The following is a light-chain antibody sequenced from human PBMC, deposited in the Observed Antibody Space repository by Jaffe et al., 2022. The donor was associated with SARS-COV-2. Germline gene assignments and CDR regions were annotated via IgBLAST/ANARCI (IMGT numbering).Light chain of an antibody. CDR3: ATWDDSLNGWV. V-gene: IGLV1-44*01. CDR1: SSNIGSYN. CDR2: SDN. J-gene: IGLJ3*02. Sequence: QSVLTQPPSASGTPGQRVTISCSGSSSNIGSYNVSWYQHLPGTAPKLLIYSDNQRPSGVPDRFSGSKSGTSASLAISGLQSEDEADYYCATWDDSLNGWVFGGGTKLTVL.